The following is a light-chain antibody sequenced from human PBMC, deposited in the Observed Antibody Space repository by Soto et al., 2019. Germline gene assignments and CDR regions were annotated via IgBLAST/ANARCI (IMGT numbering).Light chain of an antibody. Sequence: EILMTQSPATLSVSPGERATLSCRASQSVNRNLAWYQQKLGQAPRLLIYGASTRAADVPARFSGGGSGTEFTLTISSLQSEDFAEYHCQQYNNWPQTFGQGTKVEIK. CDR2: GAS. CDR1: QSVNRN. V-gene: IGKV3-15*01. CDR3: QQYNNWPQT. J-gene: IGKJ1*01.